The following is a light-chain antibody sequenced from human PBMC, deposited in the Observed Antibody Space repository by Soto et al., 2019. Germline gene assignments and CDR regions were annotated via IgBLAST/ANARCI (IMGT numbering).Light chain of an antibody. Sequence: DIQMTQSPSSLSASVGDRVTITCRASQSISSYLNWYQQKPGKAPKLRIYAASSLQSGVPSRFSGSGSGTDFTLTISSLQPEDFSTYYCQQSFMFGQGTKVEIK. CDR3: QQSFM. J-gene: IGKJ1*01. V-gene: IGKV1-39*01. CDR2: AAS. CDR1: QSISSY.